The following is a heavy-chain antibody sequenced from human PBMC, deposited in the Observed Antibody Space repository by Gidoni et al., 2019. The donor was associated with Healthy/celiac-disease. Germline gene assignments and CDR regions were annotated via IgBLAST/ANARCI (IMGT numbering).Heavy chain of an antibody. CDR3: TTVSYYDSSGYYWDYYYGVDV. CDR1: GFTFSNAC. D-gene: IGHD3-22*01. V-gene: IGHV3-15*01. J-gene: IGHJ6*02. Sequence: EVQLVESGGGLVKPGGSLRLSCAASGFTFSNACMSWVRQAPGKGLEWVGRIKSKTDGGTTDYAAPVKGRFTISRDDSKNTLYLQMNSLKTEDTAVYYCTTVSYYDSSGYYWDYYYGVDVWGQGTTVTVSS. CDR2: IKSKTDGGTT.